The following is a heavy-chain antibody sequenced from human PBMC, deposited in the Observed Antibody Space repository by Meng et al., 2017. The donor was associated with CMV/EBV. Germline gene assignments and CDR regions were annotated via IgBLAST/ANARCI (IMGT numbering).Heavy chain of an antibody. J-gene: IGHJ5*02. CDR1: GFTFSSYS. Sequence: GGSLRLSCAASGFTFSSYSMNWVRQAPGKGLEWVSSISSSSSYIYYADSVKGRFTISRDNAKNSLYLQMNSLRAEDTAVYYCAGPQPAYYNSIAPKSWGQGTLVTVSS. CDR2: ISSSSSYI. V-gene: IGHV3-21*01. CDR3: AGPQPAYYNSIAPKS. D-gene: IGHD3-22*01.